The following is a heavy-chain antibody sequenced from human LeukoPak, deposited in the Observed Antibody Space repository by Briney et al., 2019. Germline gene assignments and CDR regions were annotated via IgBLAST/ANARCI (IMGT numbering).Heavy chain of an antibody. V-gene: IGHV3-21*01. CDR3: ARSITMIVVVITPTTGFDY. CDR2: ISSSSCYI. J-gene: IGHJ4*02. D-gene: IGHD3-22*01. Sequence: PGGSLRLSCAASGFTFSSYSMNWVRQAPGKGLEWVPSISSSSCYIYYADSVKGRFTISRDNAKNSLYLQMNSLRAEDTAVYYCARSITMIVVVITPTTGFDYWGQGTLVTVSS. CDR1: GFTFSSYS.